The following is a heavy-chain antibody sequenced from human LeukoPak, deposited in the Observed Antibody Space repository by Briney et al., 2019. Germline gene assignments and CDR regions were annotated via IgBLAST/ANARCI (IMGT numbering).Heavy chain of an antibody. CDR2: IDPSGSA. CDR3: ARDHWLLSSKTWYYYGMDV. Sequence: SETLSLTCVVSGGSISPYYWSWIRQSPGKGLEWIGYIDPSGSASYNPSLKSRVTIFVDTSKNLLSLILTSVSASDTAIYYCARDHWLLSSKTWYYYGMDVWGQGTTVTVSS. CDR1: GGSISPYY. J-gene: IGHJ6*02. D-gene: IGHD3-9*01. V-gene: IGHV4-59*01.